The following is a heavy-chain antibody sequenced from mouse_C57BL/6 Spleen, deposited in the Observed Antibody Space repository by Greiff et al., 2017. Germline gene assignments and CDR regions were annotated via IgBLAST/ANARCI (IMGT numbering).Heavy chain of an antibody. CDR3: ARLGYAMDY. Sequence: VQLKESGGGLVQPGGSLSLSCAASGFTFTDYYMSWVRQPPGKALEWLGFIRNKANGYTTEYSASVKGRFTISRDNSQSILYLQMNALRAEDSATYYCARLGYAMDYWGQGTSVTVSS. J-gene: IGHJ4*01. CDR2: IRNKANGYTT. V-gene: IGHV7-3*01. CDR1: GFTFTDYY.